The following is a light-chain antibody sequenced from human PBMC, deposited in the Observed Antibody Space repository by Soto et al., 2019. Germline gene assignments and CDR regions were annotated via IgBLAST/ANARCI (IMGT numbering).Light chain of an antibody. Sequence: EIVLTQSPGTLSLSPGERATLSCRASQSVSSSYLAWYQRKPGQAPRLLISGASSRATGIPDRFSGSGSGTDFTLSISRLEPEDFAVYYCQQYGSSPVTFGQGSKVEIK. J-gene: IGKJ1*01. CDR1: QSVSSSY. V-gene: IGKV3-20*01. CDR3: QQYGSSPVT. CDR2: GAS.